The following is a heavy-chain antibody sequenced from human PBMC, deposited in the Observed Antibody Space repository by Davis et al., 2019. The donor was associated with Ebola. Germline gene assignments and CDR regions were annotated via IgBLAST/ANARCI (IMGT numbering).Heavy chain of an antibody. D-gene: IGHD6-19*01. J-gene: IGHJ6*02. CDR3: ARYLRGAVADHRGVYYYYYGMDV. CDR1: VGTFSSYA. CDR2: IITIFDIE. Sequence: SVKVSCKASVGTFSSYAISWVRQAPGQGLECMGRIITIFDIENYAQKFQGRVTITADKPTSTAYMELSSLRSEDTAVYYCARYLRGAVADHRGVYYYYYGMDVWGQGTTVTVSS. V-gene: IGHV1-69*04.